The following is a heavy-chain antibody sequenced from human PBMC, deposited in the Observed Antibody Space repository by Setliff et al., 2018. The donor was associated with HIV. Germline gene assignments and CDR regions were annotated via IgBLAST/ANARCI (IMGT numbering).Heavy chain of an antibody. CDR1: GFSFSGYG. J-gene: IGHJ4*02. CDR2: IGGYNGHT. CDR3: ARDDDYSSGWNIDY. V-gene: IGHV1-18*01. D-gene: IGHD6-19*01. Sequence: ASVKVSCKASGFSFSGYGISWVRQAPGQGLEWLGWIGGYNGHTNYAPKFQGRVTLTTETSTRTGYMELRRLTTDDTAVYYRARDDDYSSGWNIDYWGQGTLVTVSS.